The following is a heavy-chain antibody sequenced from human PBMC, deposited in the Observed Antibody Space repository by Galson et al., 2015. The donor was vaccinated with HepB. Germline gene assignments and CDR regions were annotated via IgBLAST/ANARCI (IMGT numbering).Heavy chain of an antibody. Sequence: SVKVSCKASGDTFNNYAMSWVRQAPGQGLEWMGGIIPTFGAPNYAQRFQGRVAITADESTTTVYMEVSSLRYDDTAVYYCARSDIVATSGMDVWRQGTTVIVSS. CDR3: ARSDIVATSGMDV. CDR2: IIPTFGAP. J-gene: IGHJ6*02. V-gene: IGHV1-69*13. CDR1: GDTFNNYA. D-gene: IGHD5-12*01.